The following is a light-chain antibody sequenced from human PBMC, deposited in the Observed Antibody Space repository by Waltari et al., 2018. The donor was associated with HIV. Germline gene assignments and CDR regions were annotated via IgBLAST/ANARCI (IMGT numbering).Light chain of an antibody. CDR2: KAS. V-gene: IGKV1-5*03. Sequence: DIQMTQSPSTLSASVGARVTITCRASQSIGSWLAGYQQKPWKAPKVLIYKASNLGSGVPQRFSGSGSGTEFTLTITNLQPEDFATYYCQQSTSYWTFGQGTKVEMK. CDR1: QSIGSW. J-gene: IGKJ1*01. CDR3: QQSTSYWT.